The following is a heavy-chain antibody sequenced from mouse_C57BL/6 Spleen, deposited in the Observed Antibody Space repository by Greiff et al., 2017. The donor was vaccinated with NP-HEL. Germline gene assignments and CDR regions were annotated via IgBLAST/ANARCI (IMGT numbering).Heavy chain of an antibody. CDR1: GYSITSGYY. Sequence: EVQLQESGPGLVKPSQSLSLTCSVTGYSITSGYYWNWIRQFPGNKLEWMGYISYDGSNNYNPSLKNRISITRDTSKNQFFLKLNSVTTEDTATYYCARGDSSGYFAYWGQGTLVTVSA. CDR2: ISYDGSN. J-gene: IGHJ3*01. V-gene: IGHV3-6*01. D-gene: IGHD3-2*02. CDR3: ARGDSSGYFAY.